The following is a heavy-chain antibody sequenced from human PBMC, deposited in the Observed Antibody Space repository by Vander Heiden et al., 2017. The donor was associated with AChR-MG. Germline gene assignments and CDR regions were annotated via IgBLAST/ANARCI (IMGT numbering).Heavy chain of an antibody. D-gene: IGHD3-3*01. CDR2: INHSGST. CDR1: GGSFSGYY. Sequence: QVQLQPGGTRLLMPSETPSLTCAVYGGSFSGYYWTWLRQPPGKGLEWIGEINHSGSTNYNPSLTSRVTISVDTSKNQFSLKLSSVTAADTAVYYCARVCRMYYDFWSGYCAAKVRARNWFDPWGQGTLVTVSS. V-gene: IGHV4-34*01. J-gene: IGHJ5*02. CDR3: ARVCRMYYDFWSGYCAAKVRARNWFDP.